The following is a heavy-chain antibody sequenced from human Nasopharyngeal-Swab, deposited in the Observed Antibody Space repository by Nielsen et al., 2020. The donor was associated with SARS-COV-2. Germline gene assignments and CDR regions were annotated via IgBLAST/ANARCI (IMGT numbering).Heavy chain of an antibody. D-gene: IGHD3-10*01. J-gene: IGHJ5*02. Sequence: WVRQAPGQGLEWMGWMNPNSGNTGYAQKFQGRVTMTRNTSISTVYMELSSLRSEDTAVYYCARGRLWFGELLISWFDPWGQGTLVTVSS. V-gene: IGHV1-8*01. CDR3: ARGRLWFGELLISWFDP. CDR2: MNPNSGNT.